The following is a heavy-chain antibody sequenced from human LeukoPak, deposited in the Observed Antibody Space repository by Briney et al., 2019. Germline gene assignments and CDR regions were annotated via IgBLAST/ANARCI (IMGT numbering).Heavy chain of an antibody. Sequence: GASVKVSCKASGCTFTGYYMHWVRQAPGQGLEWMGIINPSSGSTSYAQKFQDRLTVTRDTSTSTVYMDLSSLGSEDTAIYYCARAQGIAATGARAFDYWGQGTLVTVSS. D-gene: IGHD6-13*01. J-gene: IGHJ4*02. CDR1: GCTFTGYY. CDR3: ARAQGIAATGARAFDY. V-gene: IGHV1-46*01. CDR2: INPSSGST.